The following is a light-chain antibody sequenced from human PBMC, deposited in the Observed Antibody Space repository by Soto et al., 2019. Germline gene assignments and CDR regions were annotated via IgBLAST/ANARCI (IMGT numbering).Light chain of an antibody. Sequence: EIVLTQSPGTLSLSPGERATLSCRASQSVRNNSLALYQQQPGQAPRLLIFGTSSRAAGIPDRFSGSGSGRDMSLTIDRLDTEESPVYFCHQYGYGVDTFGQATKLEIK. V-gene: IGKV3-20*01. CDR2: GTS. CDR1: QSVRNNS. CDR3: HQYGYGVDT. J-gene: IGKJ2*01.